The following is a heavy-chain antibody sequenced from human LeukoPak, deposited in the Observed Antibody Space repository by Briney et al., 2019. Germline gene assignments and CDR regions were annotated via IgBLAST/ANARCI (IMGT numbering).Heavy chain of an antibody. CDR3: ARSGYSSPMDV. Sequence: SETLSLTCTVSGGSISNNNYHWGWVRQPPGKGLEWIGSIYHSGTTYYNPSLKSRVTISVDTSMNQFSLKLSSVTAADTAVYYCARSGYSSPMDVWGKGTTVTISS. V-gene: IGHV4-39*07. D-gene: IGHD6-19*01. CDR2: IYHSGTT. CDR1: GGSISNNNYH. J-gene: IGHJ6*03.